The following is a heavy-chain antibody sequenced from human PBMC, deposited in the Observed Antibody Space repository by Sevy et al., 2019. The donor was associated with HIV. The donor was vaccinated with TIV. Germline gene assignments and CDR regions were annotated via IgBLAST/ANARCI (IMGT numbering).Heavy chain of an antibody. CDR3: ARGMVSGYCNGGTCYSDY. J-gene: IGHJ4*02. D-gene: IGHD2-15*01. CDR1: GFTFSRYT. Sequence: GGSPRLSCAASGFTFSRYTMHWVRQTPVKGLEWVAIISYDGSNTYYAHSVRGRFTISRDTSKNTLYLQMNSLRPEDTAVYYCARGMVSGYCNGGTCYSDYWGQGTLVTVSS. CDR2: ISYDGSNT. V-gene: IGHV3-30-3*01.